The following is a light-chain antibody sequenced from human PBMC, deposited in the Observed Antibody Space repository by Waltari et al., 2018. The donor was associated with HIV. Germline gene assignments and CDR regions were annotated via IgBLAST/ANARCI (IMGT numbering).Light chain of an antibody. V-gene: IGLV2-14*03. J-gene: IGLJ3*02. CDR1: IRDVGDSTF. Sequence: QSALTQPASVSGSPGQSITISCTGTIRDVGDSTFVSWYQQHPDQAPKLIIYDVSRRPSGVSGRFSGSKSGNTASLTISELQAGDEADYYCASYTTSNTWLFGGGTKVTVL. CDR3: ASYTTSNTWL. CDR2: DVS.